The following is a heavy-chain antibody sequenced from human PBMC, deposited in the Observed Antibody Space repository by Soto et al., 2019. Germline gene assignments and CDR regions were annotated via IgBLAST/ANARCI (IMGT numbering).Heavy chain of an antibody. CDR3: AGVWFGEFPEAFDI. Sequence: GGSLRLSCAASGFTFSSYWMSWVRQAPGKGLEWVANIKQDGSEKYYVDSVKGRFTISRDNAKNSLYLQMNSLRAEDTAVYYCAGVWFGEFPEAFDIWGQGTMVTVSS. CDR1: GFTFSSYW. J-gene: IGHJ3*02. CDR2: IKQDGSEK. V-gene: IGHV3-7*01. D-gene: IGHD3-10*01.